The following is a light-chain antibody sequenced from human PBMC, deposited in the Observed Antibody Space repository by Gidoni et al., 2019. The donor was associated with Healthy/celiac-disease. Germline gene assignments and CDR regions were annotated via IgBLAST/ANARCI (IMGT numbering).Light chain of an antibody. J-gene: IGKJ5*01. V-gene: IGKV1-5*03. CDR2: NAS. Sequence: IQMTQSPSTLSASVGDRVTITCRASQSISSWLAWYQQKPGKAPKLLIYNASSLESGVPSRFSGSGSGTEFTLTISSLQPDDFATYYCQQYNSYSPSTFGQGTRLEIK. CDR3: QQYNSYSPST. CDR1: QSISSW.